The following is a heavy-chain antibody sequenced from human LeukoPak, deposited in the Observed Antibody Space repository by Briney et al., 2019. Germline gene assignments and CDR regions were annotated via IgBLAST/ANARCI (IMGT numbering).Heavy chain of an antibody. Sequence: GGSLRLSCVASGFPFSSYWMTWVRQAPGKGLEWVANIKQDGSKKSYVDSVKGRFTISRDNAKNSLYLQMNSLRAEDMAVYYCARGYCGGDCYGDWGQGTLVTVSS. CDR2: IKQDGSKK. CDR1: GFPFSSYW. CDR3: ARGYCGGDCYGD. J-gene: IGHJ1*01. V-gene: IGHV3-7*01. D-gene: IGHD2-21*02.